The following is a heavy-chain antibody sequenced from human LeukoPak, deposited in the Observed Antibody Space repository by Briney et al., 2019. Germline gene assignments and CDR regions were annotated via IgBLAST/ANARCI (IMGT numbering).Heavy chain of an antibody. V-gene: IGHV3-7*01. CDR3: ARRAPGYCITTSCPDTYYYYYYMDV. J-gene: IGHJ6*03. CDR2: IKQDGSET. D-gene: IGHD2-2*01. CDR1: GFAFSSSW. Sequence: GGSLSLSCAASGFAFSSSWMSWVRQAPGKGLEWVANIKQDGSETYYVDSLKGRFTVSRDNAKNSVYLQMNNLRAEDTAVYYCARRAPGYCITTSCPDTYYYYYYMDVWGKGTTVTVSS.